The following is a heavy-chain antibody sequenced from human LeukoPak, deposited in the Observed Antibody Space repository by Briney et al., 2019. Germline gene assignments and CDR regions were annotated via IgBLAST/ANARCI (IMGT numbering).Heavy chain of an antibody. CDR1: GYTFTSYG. D-gene: IGHD3-3*01. CDR2: ISAYNGNT. J-gene: IGHJ4*02. CDR3: ARDRGAYYDFWSGYYTYFDY. V-gene: IGHV1-18*01. Sequence: ASVKVSCKASGYTFTSYGISWVRQAPGQGLEWMGWISAYNGNTNYAQKLQGRVTMTTDTSTSTAYMELRSLRSDDTAVYYCARDRGAYYDFWSGYYTYFDYWGQGTLVTVSS.